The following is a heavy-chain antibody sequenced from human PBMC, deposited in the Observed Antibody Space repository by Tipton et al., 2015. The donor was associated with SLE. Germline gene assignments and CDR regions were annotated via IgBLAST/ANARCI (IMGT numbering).Heavy chain of an antibody. CDR1: GGSISSQY. CDR3: ARGHADHRA. J-gene: IGHJ4*02. V-gene: IGHV4-59*11. CDR2: VYSSGST. Sequence: TLSLTCTVSGGSISSQYWSWIRQPPGKGLGWIGYVYSSGSTNYNPSLKSRVTISVDMSKNQFSLKLTSMTAADTAVYYCARGHADHRAWGQGTLVTVSS. D-gene: IGHD1-14*01.